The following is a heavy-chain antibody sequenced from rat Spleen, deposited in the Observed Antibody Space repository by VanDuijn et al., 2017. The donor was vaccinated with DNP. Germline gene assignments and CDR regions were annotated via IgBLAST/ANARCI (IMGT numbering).Heavy chain of an antibody. CDR2: IRYDGVST. CDR3: ATSGYGYDGYPFAY. CDR1: GFTFSSYW. D-gene: IGHD1-12*03. Sequence: EVQLVESGGGLVQPGRSLKLSCVASGFTFSSYWMFWVRQAPTKGLEWVAYIRYDGVSTHYGDSVKGRFTISRDDAKNTLFLQMDSLRSEDTATYYCATSGYGYDGYPFAYWGQGTLVTVSS. J-gene: IGHJ3*01. V-gene: IGHV5-29*01.